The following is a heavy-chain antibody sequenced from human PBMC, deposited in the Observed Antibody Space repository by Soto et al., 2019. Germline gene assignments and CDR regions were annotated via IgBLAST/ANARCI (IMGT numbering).Heavy chain of an antibody. CDR1: GYTFTSYG. Sequence: ASVKVSCKASGYTFTSYGISWVRQAPVQGLEWMGWISAYNGNTNYAQKLQGRVTMTTDTCTSTAYMELRSLRSDDTAVYYCARAPMVRGVIYYYYGMDVWGPGTTVTVSS. CDR3: ARAPMVRGVIYYYYGMDV. D-gene: IGHD3-10*01. CDR2: ISAYNGNT. V-gene: IGHV1-18*01. J-gene: IGHJ6*02.